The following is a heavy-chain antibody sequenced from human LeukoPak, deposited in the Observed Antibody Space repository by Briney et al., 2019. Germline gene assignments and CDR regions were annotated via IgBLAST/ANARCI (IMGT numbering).Heavy chain of an antibody. D-gene: IGHD3-3*01. J-gene: IGHJ6*02. CDR1: GYTFTSYG. CDR2: ISAYNGNT. Sequence: ASVKVSCKASGYTFTSYGISWVRQAPGQGLGWMGWISAYNGNTNYAQKLQGRVTMTRNTSISTAYMELSSLRSEDTAVYYCARGSRFLEWLLSPYGMDVWGQGTTVTVSS. V-gene: IGHV1-18*01. CDR3: ARGSRFLEWLLSPYGMDV.